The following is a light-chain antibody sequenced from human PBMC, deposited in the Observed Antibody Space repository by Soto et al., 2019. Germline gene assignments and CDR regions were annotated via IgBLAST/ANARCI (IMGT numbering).Light chain of an antibody. CDR2: DVS. V-gene: IGLV2-11*01. CDR3: CSYAGSYTLV. J-gene: IGLJ2*01. Sequence: QSALTQPRSVSGSPGQSVTISCTGTSSDVGGYNYVSWYQQHPGKAPKLMIYDVSKRPSGVPDRFSCSKSGNTASLTISGLQANDEADDYCCSYAGSYTLVFGGGTKLTVL. CDR1: SSDVGGYNY.